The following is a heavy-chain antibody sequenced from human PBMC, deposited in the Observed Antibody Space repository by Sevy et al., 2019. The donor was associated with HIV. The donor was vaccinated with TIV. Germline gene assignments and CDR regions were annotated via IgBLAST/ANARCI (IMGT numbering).Heavy chain of an antibody. Sequence: GGSLRLSCAASGFSFSGSAVHWVRQASGKGLEWVGRIRSKANSYATAYAASVKGRFTISRDDSKNTAYLQMNSLKTEDTAVYYCTSLPDSTPYYYGMDVWGQGTNVTVSS. J-gene: IGHJ6*02. V-gene: IGHV3-73*01. CDR1: GFSFSGSA. CDR3: TSLPDSTPYYYGMDV. D-gene: IGHD5-18*01. CDR2: IRSKANSYAT.